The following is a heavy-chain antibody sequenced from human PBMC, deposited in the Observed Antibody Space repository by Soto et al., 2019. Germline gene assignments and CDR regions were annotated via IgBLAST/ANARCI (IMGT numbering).Heavy chain of an antibody. Sequence: QVQLVQSGAEVKKPGASVKVSCKASGYTFTSYGISWVRQAPGQGLEWMGWMSAYNGNPNYAQKLQGRVTMTTDTPTSTAYMELRSFRSDDTAVYYSARDRPITMVRGVILNDYWGQGTLVTVSS. CDR1: GYTFTSYG. V-gene: IGHV1-18*01. CDR2: MSAYNGNP. D-gene: IGHD3-10*01. CDR3: ARDRPITMVRGVILNDY. J-gene: IGHJ4*02.